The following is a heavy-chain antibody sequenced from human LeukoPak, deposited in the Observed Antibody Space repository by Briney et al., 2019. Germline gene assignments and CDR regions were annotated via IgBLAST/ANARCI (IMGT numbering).Heavy chain of an antibody. V-gene: IGHV3-7*01. CDR3: ARAIYGSGSFYYYYYMDV. CDR2: IKQDGSEK. CDR1: GFTFSSFW. D-gene: IGHD3-10*01. J-gene: IGHJ6*03. Sequence: PGGSLRLSCAASGFTFSSFWMSWVRQAPGKGLEWVANIKQDGSEKYYVDSVKGRFTISRDNAKNSLYLQMNSLRAEDTGVYYCARAIYGSGSFYYYYYMDVWGKGTTVTVSS.